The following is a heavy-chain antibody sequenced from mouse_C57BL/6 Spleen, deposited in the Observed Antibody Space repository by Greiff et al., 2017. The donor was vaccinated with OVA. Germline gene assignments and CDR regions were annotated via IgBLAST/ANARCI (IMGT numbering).Heavy chain of an antibody. Sequence: QVQLQQPGAELVKPGASVKLSCKASGYTFTSYWMQWVKQRPGQGLEWIGEIDPSDSYTNYNQKFKGKATLTVDTSSSTAYMQLSSLTSEDSAVYYCARYQLGENAMDYWGQGTSGTVSS. V-gene: IGHV1-50*01. J-gene: IGHJ4*01. D-gene: IGHD4-1*02. CDR1: GYTFTSYW. CDR2: IDPSDSYT. CDR3: ARYQLGENAMDY.